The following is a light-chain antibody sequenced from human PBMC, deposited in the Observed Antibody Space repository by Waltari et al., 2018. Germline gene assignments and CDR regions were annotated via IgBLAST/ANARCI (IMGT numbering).Light chain of an antibody. V-gene: IGKV3-11*01. CDR1: QSVSSY. CDR2: DAS. Sequence: EIVLTQSPATLSLSPGERATLSCRASQSVSSYLAWYQQKPGQAPRLLIYDASNRATGSPARFSGSGAGTDFTLTISGLEPEEFAVYYCQQRSNWPLTFGGGTQVEIK. CDR3: QQRSNWPLT. J-gene: IGKJ4*01.